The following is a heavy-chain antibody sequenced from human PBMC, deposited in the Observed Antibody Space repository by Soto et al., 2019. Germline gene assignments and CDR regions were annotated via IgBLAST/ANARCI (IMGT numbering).Heavy chain of an antibody. V-gene: IGHV4-4*02. J-gene: IGHJ4*02. CDR3: AKFGGDWA. Sequence: QVQLQESGPGLVKPSGTLSLTCAVSGGSISSSSSNWWSWVRQPPGKGLEWIGEIYHSGTTRYNPSLKSRVTVLVDKTKSQFSLQLSSVTAADTAVYYCAKFGGDWAWGQGTLVTLSS. D-gene: IGHD2-21*02. CDR2: IYHSGTT. CDR1: GGSISSSSSNW.